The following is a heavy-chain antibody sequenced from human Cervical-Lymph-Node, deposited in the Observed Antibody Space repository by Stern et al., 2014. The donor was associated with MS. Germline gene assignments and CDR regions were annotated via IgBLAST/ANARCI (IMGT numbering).Heavy chain of an antibody. Sequence: QVQLEQSGGDVKKPGASVKISCKASGYTFDTYGFTWVRQAPGQGLECMGWISAYSGNTEYAQKFQGRVTLTTDPSTSTAYMELRTLRSDDTAVYYCARTDYDKSGVLDYWGQGTLVTVSS. J-gene: IGHJ4*02. CDR1: GYTFDTYG. CDR3: ARTDYDKSGVLDY. D-gene: IGHD3-22*01. V-gene: IGHV1-18*01. CDR2: ISAYSGNT.